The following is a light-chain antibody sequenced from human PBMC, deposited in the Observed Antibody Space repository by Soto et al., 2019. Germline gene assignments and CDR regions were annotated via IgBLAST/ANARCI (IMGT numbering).Light chain of an antibody. Sequence: EILMTQSPVTLSVSPGERATLSCRASQSVTNSYLAWYQQKPGQAPRLLIFGASTRAAGIPARFSGSGSGTEFTLTISSLQSEDFAVYYCQQYNNWPSFGQGTKVDIK. CDR1: QSVTNSY. V-gene: IGKV3-15*01. J-gene: IGKJ1*01. CDR3: QQYNNWPS. CDR2: GAS.